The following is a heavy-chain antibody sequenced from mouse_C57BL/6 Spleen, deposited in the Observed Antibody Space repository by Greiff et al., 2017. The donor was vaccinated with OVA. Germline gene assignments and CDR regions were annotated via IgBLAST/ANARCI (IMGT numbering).Heavy chain of an antibody. Sequence: QVQLKESGPELVKPGASVKISCKASGYAFSSSWMNWVKQRPGKGLEWIGRIYPGDGDTNYNGKFKGKATLTADKSSSTAYMQLSSLTSEDSAVYFCARGRLRRDYFDYWGQGTTLTVSS. D-gene: IGHD2-2*01. CDR2: IYPGDGDT. CDR3: ARGRLRRDYFDY. CDR1: GYAFSSSW. J-gene: IGHJ2*01. V-gene: IGHV1-82*01.